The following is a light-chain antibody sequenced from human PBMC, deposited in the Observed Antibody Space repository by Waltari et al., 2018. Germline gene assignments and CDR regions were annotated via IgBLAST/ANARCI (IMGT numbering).Light chain of an antibody. CDR3: SSFTRTNSWV. J-gene: IGLJ3*02. CDR2: DVN. Sequence: HSALAQPASVSGSPGQSITIPCNGTSSDVGGYNYVSWYQQHPGKAPRLMIYDVNNRPSGVSNRFSGSKSGNTASLTISGLQAEDEADYYCSSFTRTNSWVFGGGTKLTVL. CDR1: SSDVGGYNY. V-gene: IGLV2-14*03.